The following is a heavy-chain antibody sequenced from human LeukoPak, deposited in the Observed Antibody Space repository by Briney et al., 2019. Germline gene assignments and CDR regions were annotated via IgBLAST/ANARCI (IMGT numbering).Heavy chain of an antibody. J-gene: IGHJ4*02. Sequence: GGSLRLSCAASGFTFSSYAMSWVHQAPGKGLEWVSGISGSGSSTYYADSVKGRFTISRDNSKNTLYLQMNSLRAEDTAVYSCAKDNGDSYGRYYFDYWGQGTLVTVSS. CDR1: GFTFSSYA. D-gene: IGHD5-18*01. V-gene: IGHV3-23*01. CDR3: AKDNGDSYGRYYFDY. CDR2: ISGSGSST.